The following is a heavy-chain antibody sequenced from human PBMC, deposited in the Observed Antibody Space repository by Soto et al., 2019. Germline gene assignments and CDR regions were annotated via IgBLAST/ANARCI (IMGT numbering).Heavy chain of an antibody. CDR2: ISADGRET. D-gene: IGHD6-6*01. Sequence: PGGSLRLSCAASGFTFSDFWMNWVRQAPGKGLEWVAYISADGRETNHVDSVKGRFTISRDNAKNSVYLQMNSLRAEDTAVYYCARRPRLLDSWGQGTLVTVSS. CDR3: ARRPRLLDS. V-gene: IGHV3-7*01. J-gene: IGHJ4*02. CDR1: GFTFSDFW.